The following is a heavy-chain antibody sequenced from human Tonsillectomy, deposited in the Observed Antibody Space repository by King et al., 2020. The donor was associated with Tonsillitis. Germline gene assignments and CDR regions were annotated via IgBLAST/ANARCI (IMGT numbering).Heavy chain of an antibody. Sequence: VQLVESGGGLVQPGGSLRLSCAASGFTFSSYWMTWVRQAPGKGLEWVANIKQDGSEKYYVDSVKGRFTISRDNAKNSLYLQMNSLRAEDTAVYFCARGGWYYYDRSGNPEDFWGQGTLVTVSS. CDR2: IKQDGSEK. J-gene: IGHJ4*02. D-gene: IGHD3-22*01. CDR3: ARGGWYYYDRSGNPEDF. V-gene: IGHV3-7*03. CDR1: GFTFSSYW.